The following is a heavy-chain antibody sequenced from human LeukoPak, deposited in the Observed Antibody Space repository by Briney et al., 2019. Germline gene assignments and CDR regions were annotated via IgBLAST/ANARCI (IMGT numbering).Heavy chain of an antibody. Sequence: SETLSLTCAVYGGSFSGYYWSWIRQPPGKGLEWIGEINHSGSTNYNPSLKSRVTISVDTSKNQFSLKLSSMTAADTAVYYCARDTKNWGQGTLVTVSS. CDR3: ARDTKN. CDR1: GGSFSGYY. D-gene: IGHD1-1*01. V-gene: IGHV4-34*01. J-gene: IGHJ4*02. CDR2: INHSGST.